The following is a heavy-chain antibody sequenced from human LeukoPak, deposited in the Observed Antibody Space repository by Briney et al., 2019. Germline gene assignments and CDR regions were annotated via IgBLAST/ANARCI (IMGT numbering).Heavy chain of an antibody. CDR3: ANFDGSSQAFHL. Sequence: GGSLRLSCAASGFTFSSYGMHWVRQAPGKGLEWVAFIRYDGSNKYYADSVKGRFTISRDNSKNTLYLQMNSLRVEDTAVYYCANFDGSSQAFHLWGQGTMVTVSS. CDR2: IRYDGSNK. D-gene: IGHD6-13*01. J-gene: IGHJ3*01. CDR1: GFTFSSYG. V-gene: IGHV3-30*02.